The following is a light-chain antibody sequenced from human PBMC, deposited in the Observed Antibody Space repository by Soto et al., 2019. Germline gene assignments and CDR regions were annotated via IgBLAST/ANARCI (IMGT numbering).Light chain of an antibody. CDR2: DVS. Sequence: QSALTQPASVSGSPGQSITISCTGTSSDVGAYKYVSWYQQHPGKVPKVMIFDVSNRPSGVSNRFSGSKSGNTASLTISGLQSDDEADDYCSSYTSSSTVVFGTGTKLTVL. CDR3: SSYTSSSTVV. V-gene: IGLV2-14*01. CDR1: SSDVGAYKY. J-gene: IGLJ1*01.